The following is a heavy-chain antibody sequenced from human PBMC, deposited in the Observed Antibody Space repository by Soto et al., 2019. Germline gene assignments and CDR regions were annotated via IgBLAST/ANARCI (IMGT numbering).Heavy chain of an antibody. CDR1: GGSISSDGYY. Sequence: QVQLQESGPGLVKPSQTLSLTCSVSGGSISSDGYYWSWVRQQPGKGLEWIGYISNSGRTYFHPSLMSRLTISLDTSKNKFSLKLSSVTAADTAVYYCARGRNIVLESSTGGFDFWGQGTLVNVSS. CDR2: ISNSGRT. CDR3: ARGRNIVLESSTGGFDF. J-gene: IGHJ4*02. V-gene: IGHV4-31*02. D-gene: IGHD2-2*01.